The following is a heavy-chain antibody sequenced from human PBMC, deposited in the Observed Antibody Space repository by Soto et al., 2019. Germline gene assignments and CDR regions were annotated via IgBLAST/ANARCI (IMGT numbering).Heavy chain of an antibody. CDR2: ISAYKGNT. CDR3: APVNTYYYFEL. D-gene: IGHD4-17*01. CDR1: GYTANTYG. J-gene: IGHJ2*01. Sequence: QVQLVQSGTEVKKPGASVKVSCKASGYTANTYGITWVRQAPGQGLEWMGWISAYKGNTNYAQKFQGRVTMTADTSTSTGYMELRSLTSDETSVYYGAPVNTYYYFELWGRGTLVTVSS. V-gene: IGHV1-18*01.